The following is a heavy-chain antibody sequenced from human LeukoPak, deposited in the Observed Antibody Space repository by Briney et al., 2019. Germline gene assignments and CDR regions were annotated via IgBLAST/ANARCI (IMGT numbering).Heavy chain of an antibody. CDR2: INHSGST. Sequence: SETLSLTCAVYGGSFSGYYWSWIRQPPGKGLEWVGEINHSGSTNYNPSLKSRVTISVDTSKNQFSLKLSSVTAADTAVYYCARVGKYRGYDLRLAYYYYMDVWGKGTTVTVSS. V-gene: IGHV4-34*01. D-gene: IGHD5-12*01. J-gene: IGHJ6*03. CDR3: ARVGKYRGYDLRLAYYYYMDV. CDR1: GGSFSGYY.